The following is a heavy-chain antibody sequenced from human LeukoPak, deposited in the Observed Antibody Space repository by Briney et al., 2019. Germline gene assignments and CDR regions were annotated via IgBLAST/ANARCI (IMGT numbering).Heavy chain of an antibody. Sequence: SETLSLNCTGSGLSISSYYWSWIRQPPGKGLEWIGYIYYSGSTNYNPSLKSRVTISVDTSKNQFSLKLSSVTAADTAVYYCARSYSSGWYAGVHDYWGQGTLVTVSS. D-gene: IGHD6-19*01. V-gene: IGHV4-59*01. J-gene: IGHJ4*02. CDR3: ARSYSSGWYAGVHDY. CDR2: IYYSGST. CDR1: GLSISSYY.